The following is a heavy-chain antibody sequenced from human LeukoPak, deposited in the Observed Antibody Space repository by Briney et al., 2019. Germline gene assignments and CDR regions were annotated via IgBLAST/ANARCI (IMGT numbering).Heavy chain of an antibody. CDR2: INPNSGGT. Sequence: ASVKVSCKASGYTFTGYYMHWVRQAPGQGLEWRGWINPNSGGTNYAQKFQGRVTMTRDTSITTAYMELNRLRSDDTAVYYCARDTAMVTYWFDPWGQETLVTVSS. CDR3: ARDTAMVTYWFDP. V-gene: IGHV1-2*02. D-gene: IGHD5-18*01. J-gene: IGHJ5*02. CDR1: GYTFTGYY.